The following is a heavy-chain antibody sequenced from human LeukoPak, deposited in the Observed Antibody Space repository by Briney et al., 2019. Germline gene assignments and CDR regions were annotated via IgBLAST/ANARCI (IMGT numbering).Heavy chain of an antibody. J-gene: IGHJ6*03. Sequence: SQTLSLTCAISGDSVSSNSAAWTWIRQSPSRGLEWLGRTYYRSKWYNDYEVSVQSRITINPDTSKNQFSLQLNSVTPEDTAVYYCARGRVTTIANYYYFYIDVWGKGTTVTVSS. CDR2: TYYRSKWYN. CDR3: ARGRVTTIANYYYFYIDV. V-gene: IGHV6-1*01. CDR1: GDSVSSNSAA. D-gene: IGHD4-17*01.